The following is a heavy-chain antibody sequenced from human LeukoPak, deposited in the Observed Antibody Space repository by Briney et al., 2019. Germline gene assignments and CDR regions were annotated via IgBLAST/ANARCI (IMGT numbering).Heavy chain of an antibody. CDR1: GYTFSTST. Sequence: ASVKVSCKASGYTFSTSTISWVRQAAGQGREGMGWINPKNGKTSYAQKVQDRVSVTGDPSTSKAYMEVSSLRWGDTAVYSCARGLAPYSYEYTGHDPYYYYNMDVWGKGTTIIISS. J-gene: IGHJ6*03. CDR3: ARGLAPYSYEYTGHDPYYYYNMDV. D-gene: IGHD3-22*01. V-gene: IGHV1-8*01. CDR2: INPKNGKT.